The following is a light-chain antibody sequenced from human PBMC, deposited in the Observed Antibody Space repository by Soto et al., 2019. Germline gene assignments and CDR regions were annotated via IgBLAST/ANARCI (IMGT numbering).Light chain of an antibody. J-gene: IGKJ3*01. Sequence: DIVMTPSPLSLPVTHGKPASISCRSSQSLLHSNGYTYLDWYLQKPGQSPQLLIYWGSNRASGVPDRFSGSGSGTDFTLKISRVEAEDVGVYYCMQALQTPLTFGPGTKVDIK. CDR2: WGS. CDR1: QSLLHSNGYTY. CDR3: MQALQTPLT. V-gene: IGKV2-28*01.